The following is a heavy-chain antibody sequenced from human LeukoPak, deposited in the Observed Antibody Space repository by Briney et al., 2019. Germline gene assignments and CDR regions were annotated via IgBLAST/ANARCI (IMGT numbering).Heavy chain of an antibody. D-gene: IGHD2-21*01. Sequence: GGSLKISCQGSGYRFNTYWIAWVRQVPGKGLEWMGIIYPGDSDTKYSPSFQGQITISADKSINTAYLRWSSLKASDTAMYYCARAYYCGGGSCKLEYWGQGTLVTVSS. J-gene: IGHJ4*02. V-gene: IGHV5-51*01. CDR3: ARAYYCGGGSCKLEY. CDR1: GYRFNTYW. CDR2: IYPGDSDT.